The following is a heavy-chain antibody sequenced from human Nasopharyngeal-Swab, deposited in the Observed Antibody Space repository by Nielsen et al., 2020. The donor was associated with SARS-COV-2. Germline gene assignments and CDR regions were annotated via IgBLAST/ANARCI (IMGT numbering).Heavy chain of an antibody. D-gene: IGHD1-1*01. V-gene: IGHV3-7*03. CDR2: IKQDGSEK. Sequence: WIRQPPGKGLEWVANIKQDGSEKYYVDSVKGRFTISRGNAKNSLYLQMNSLRAEDTAVHYCARGVLHNLYYYYGMDVWGQGTTVTVSS. CDR3: ARGVLHNLYYYYGMDV. J-gene: IGHJ6*02.